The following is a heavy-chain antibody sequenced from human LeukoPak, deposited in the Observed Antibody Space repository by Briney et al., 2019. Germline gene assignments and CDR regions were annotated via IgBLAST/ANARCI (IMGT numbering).Heavy chain of an antibody. CDR2: IKQDGSEK. CDR1: GFTFSSYW. D-gene: IGHD6-13*01. V-gene: IGHV3-7*01. Sequence: PGGSLRLSCAASGFTFSSYWMSWVRQAPGKGLEWVANIKQDGSEKYYVDSVKGRFTISRDNAKNSLYLQMNSLRAEDTAVYYCARDRGRKYSSSWYPDYWGQGTLVTVSS. J-gene: IGHJ4*02. CDR3: ARDRGRKYSSSWYPDY.